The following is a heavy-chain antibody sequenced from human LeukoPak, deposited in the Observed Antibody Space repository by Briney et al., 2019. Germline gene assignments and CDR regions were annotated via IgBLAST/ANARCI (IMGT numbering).Heavy chain of an antibody. D-gene: IGHD3-10*01. J-gene: IGHJ6*03. CDR1: GFTFSSHA. V-gene: IGHV3-30*01. CDR2: ISYDGSNK. CDR3: ARGGSGSYYYYFYYMDV. Sequence: GGSLRLSCAASGFTFSSHAIHWVRQAPGKGLEWVSIISYDGSNKYYADSLKGRFTISRDNSKNTLYLQINSLTTEDTAVYYCARGGSGSYYYYFYYMDVWGKGTTVTVS.